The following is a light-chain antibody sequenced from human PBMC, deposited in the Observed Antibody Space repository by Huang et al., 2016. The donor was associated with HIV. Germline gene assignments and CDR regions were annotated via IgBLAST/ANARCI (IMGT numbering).Light chain of an antibody. CDR3: MQVTHSAWT. CDR2: KVS. Sequence: DVVMTQSPLSLPVTLGQPASISCRSCQSHLHSDGNTYLNWFQQRPGQSTRRLIYKVSRRESGVPDRFSGSGPGTEFTLKISRVEAEDVWVYYCMQVTHSAWTFGQGTKVEIK. J-gene: IGKJ1*01. V-gene: IGKV2-30*02. CDR1: QSHLHSDGNTY.